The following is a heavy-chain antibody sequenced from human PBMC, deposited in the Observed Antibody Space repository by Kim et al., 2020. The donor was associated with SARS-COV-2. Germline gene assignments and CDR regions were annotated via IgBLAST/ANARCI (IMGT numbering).Heavy chain of an antibody. D-gene: IGHD3-9*01. J-gene: IGHJ3*02. CDR1: GYTFTSYY. V-gene: IGHV1-46*01. CDR3: AILPTLRYFDWLPHGGFDI. CDR2: INPSGGST. Sequence: ASVKVSCKASGYTFTSYYMHWVRQAPGQGLEWMGIINPSGGSTSYAQKFQGRVTMTRDTSTSTVYMELSSLRSEDTAVYYCAILPTLRYFDWLPHGGFDIWGQGTMVTVSS.